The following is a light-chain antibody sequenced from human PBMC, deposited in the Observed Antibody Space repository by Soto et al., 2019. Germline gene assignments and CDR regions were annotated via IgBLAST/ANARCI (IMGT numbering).Light chain of an antibody. CDR1: QSVSSY. J-gene: IGKJ1*01. CDR3: QHQRT. CDR2: DAS. Sequence: EIVLTQSPATLSLSPGERATLSCRASQSVSSYLAWYQQKPGQAPRLLIYDASNRATGIPARFSGSGSGTDFTLTISRLEPEDFAVYYCQHQRTFGQGTKV. V-gene: IGKV3-11*01.